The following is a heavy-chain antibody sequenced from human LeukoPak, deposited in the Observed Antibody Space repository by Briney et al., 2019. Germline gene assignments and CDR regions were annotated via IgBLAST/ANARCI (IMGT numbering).Heavy chain of an antibody. CDR2: ISASGHIS. J-gene: IGHJ3*02. V-gene: IGHV3-23*01. CDR1: GITFSRYA. CDR3: AMEGFDI. Sequence: GGSLRLSCAVSGITFSRYAISWVRQAPGKGLEWVSIISASGHISNYAESVKGRFTISRDNSKNMLYLQMNSLRVEDTAIYYCAMEGFDIWGQGTLVTVSS. D-gene: IGHD3-3*01.